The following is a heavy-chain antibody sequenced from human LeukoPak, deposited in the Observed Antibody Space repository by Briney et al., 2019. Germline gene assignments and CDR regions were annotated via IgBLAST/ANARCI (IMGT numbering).Heavy chain of an antibody. J-gene: IGHJ4*02. CDR3: ARLNSGSYWGGFDY. CDR1: GGFISSGSDY. V-gene: IGHV4-61*02. CDR2: ISATGST. D-gene: IGHD1-26*01. Sequence: SETLSLTCTVSGGFISSGSDYWSWIRQPAGKGLEWIGRISATGSTNSNPSLKSRVTISVDTSKSQFSLKLTSVTAADTAVYFCARLNSGSYWGGFDYWGQGTLVTVSS.